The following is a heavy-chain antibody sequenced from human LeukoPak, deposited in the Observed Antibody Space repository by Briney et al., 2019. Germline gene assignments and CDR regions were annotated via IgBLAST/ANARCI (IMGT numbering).Heavy chain of an antibody. V-gene: IGHV3-9*01. CDR3: AKDIGGDRSFDY. Sequence: GRSLRLSCAASGFIFDDYATHWVRQAPGKGLEWVSGISWNGVSIGYADSVKGRFTISRDNAKNSLYLQMNSLRAEDTALYYCAKDIGGDRSFDYWGQGTLVTVSS. D-gene: IGHD2-21*02. CDR1: GFIFDDYA. CDR2: ISWNGVSI. J-gene: IGHJ4*02.